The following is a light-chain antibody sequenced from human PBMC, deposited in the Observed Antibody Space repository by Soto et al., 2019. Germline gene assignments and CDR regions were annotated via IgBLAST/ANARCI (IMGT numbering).Light chain of an antibody. J-gene: IGKJ1*01. Sequence: DIQMTQSPSSLSASVGDRVTITCRASQRISTYLNWYQQKPGQAPNLLIYAASSWQSGVPSRFSGSGSGTDFTLTINSLQPEDFATYYCQQSYNSPRTFGQGTKVEI. CDR3: QQSYNSPRT. CDR1: QRISTY. CDR2: AAS. V-gene: IGKV1-39*01.